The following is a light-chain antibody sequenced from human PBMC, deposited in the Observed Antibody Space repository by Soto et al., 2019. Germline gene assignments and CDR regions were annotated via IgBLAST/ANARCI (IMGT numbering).Light chain of an antibody. Sequence: DIQMTQSPSSLSASVGDRVTITCRASQGIGGDAGWYQQRPGKAPRRLLYATSTFQSGIPSRFSGGGFGTEFTLTISSLQPEDFATYYCVQHNSYPRTFGQGTRVEMK. V-gene: IGKV1-17*01. CDR2: ATS. J-gene: IGKJ1*01. CDR3: VQHNSYPRT. CDR1: QGIGGD.